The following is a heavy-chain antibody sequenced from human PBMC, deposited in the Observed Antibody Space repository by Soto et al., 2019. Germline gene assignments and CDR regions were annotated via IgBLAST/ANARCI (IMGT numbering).Heavy chain of an antibody. CDR3: AKEKSRYDRSGYYRPDY. CDR1: GDTVSSYA. J-gene: IGHJ4*02. CDR2: IIPMLGTP. D-gene: IGHD3-22*01. Sequence: ASVKVSCKSSGDTVSSYAISCVRQAPGQVLEWMGGIIPMLGTPSYAQKFQDRVTITADKFTSTAYMELSGLRSEDTAVYYCAKEKSRYDRSGYYRPDYWGQGTLVTVSS. V-gene: IGHV1-69*10.